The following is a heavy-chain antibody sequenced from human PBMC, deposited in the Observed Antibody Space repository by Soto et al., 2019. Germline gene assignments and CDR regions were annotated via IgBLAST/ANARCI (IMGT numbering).Heavy chain of an antibody. Sequence: PGGSLRLSCAASGFTVSSNYMSWVRQAPGKGLEWVSVIYSGGSTYYADSVKGRFTISRDNSKNTLYLQMNSLRAEDTAVYYCARGTQDSSGYYYVSGRYYFDYWGQGTLVTVSS. CDR3: ARGTQDSSGYYYVSGRYYFDY. CDR2: IYSGGST. J-gene: IGHJ4*02. D-gene: IGHD3-22*01. V-gene: IGHV3-53*01. CDR1: GFTVSSNY.